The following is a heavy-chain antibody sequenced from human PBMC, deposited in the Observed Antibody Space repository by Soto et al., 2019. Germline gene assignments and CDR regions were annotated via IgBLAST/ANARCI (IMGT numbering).Heavy chain of an antibody. J-gene: IGHJ4*02. V-gene: IGHV2-5*01. CDR3: APSPXXAAPDX. CDR1: GFSLSASVVG. CDR2: ISRKDDE. D-gene: IGHD6-6*01. Sequence: SRPTPVNPTQTLTLACTVSGFSLSASVVGVGWFRPPRGQPLEWLSIISRKDDERYTPSLQSRLTVTKDTSKNQVVLTMTAMDPMDTATXSCAPSPXXAAPDXWXQGIXXTVS.